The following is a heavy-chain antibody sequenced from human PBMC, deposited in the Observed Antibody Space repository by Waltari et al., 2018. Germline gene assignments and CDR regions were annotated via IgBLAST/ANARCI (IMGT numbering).Heavy chain of an antibody. CDR3: ASGDHFVFDS. D-gene: IGHD7-27*01. J-gene: IGHJ4*02. CDR1: GNNLNTFW. CDR2: IYLGDLDT. Sequence: VKVVQSGAEVKKPGESLKISCKVSGNNLNTFWITWVRRMPGKGLEWMGAIYLGDLDTRYSPPFRGHVTISADKSIPTAYLQFESLKISDTAIYFCASGDHFVFDSWGQGSLVTVSS. V-gene: IGHV5-51*01.